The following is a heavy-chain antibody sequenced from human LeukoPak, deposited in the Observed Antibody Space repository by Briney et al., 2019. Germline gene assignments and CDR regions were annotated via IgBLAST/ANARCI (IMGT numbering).Heavy chain of an antibody. V-gene: IGHV1-24*01. J-gene: IGHJ4*02. CDR1: GYTLTELS. CDR3: ATPTTQWELLSYDY. CDR2: FDPEDGET. Sequence: ASVTVSCTVSGYTLTELSMHWVRQAPGKGLEWMGGFDPEDGETIYAQKFQGRVTMTEDTSTDTAYMELSSLRSEDTAVYYCATPTTQWELLSYDYWGQGTLVTVSS. D-gene: IGHD1-26*01.